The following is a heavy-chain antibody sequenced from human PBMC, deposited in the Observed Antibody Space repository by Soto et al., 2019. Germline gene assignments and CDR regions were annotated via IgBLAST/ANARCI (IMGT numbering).Heavy chain of an antibody. CDR1: GFTCSDYW. D-gene: IGHD3-22*01. CDR2: MKKDGAEK. Sequence: GGSLRLSCAASGFTCSDYWMTWVRQAPGKGLEWVANMKKDGAEKYYVDSVKGRFTISRDNAKKSLFLQMNSLRSEDTAVYYYYDSSGYYANWGQGTLVTVSS. J-gene: IGHJ4*02. V-gene: IGHV3-7*01. CDR3: YDSSGYYAN.